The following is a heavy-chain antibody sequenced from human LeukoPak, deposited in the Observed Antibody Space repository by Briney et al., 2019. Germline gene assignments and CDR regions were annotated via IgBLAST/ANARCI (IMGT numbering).Heavy chain of an antibody. D-gene: IGHD3-22*01. CDR3: ARFYDSSQDAFDI. V-gene: IGHV4-31*03. CDR2: IYYSGST. CDR1: GGSISSGGYY. J-gene: IGHJ3*02. Sequence: SQTLSLTCTVSGGSISSGGYYWSWIRQHPGKGLEWIGYIYYSGSTYYNPSLKSRVTISVDTSKNQFSLKLSSVTAADTAVYYRARFYDSSQDAFDIWGQGTMVTVSS.